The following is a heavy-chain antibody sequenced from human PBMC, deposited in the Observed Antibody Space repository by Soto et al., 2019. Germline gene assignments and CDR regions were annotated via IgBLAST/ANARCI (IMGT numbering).Heavy chain of an antibody. CDR2: ISYDGSNK. CDR3: ATIQLWSPVDY. J-gene: IGHJ4*02. D-gene: IGHD5-18*01. CDR1: GFTFSSYA. Sequence: LRLCCAASGFTFSSYAMHWVRQAPGKGLEWVAVISYDGSNKYYADSVKGRFTISRDNSKNTLYLQMNSLRAEDTAVYYCATIQLWSPVDYWGQGTLVTVSS. V-gene: IGHV3-30-3*01.